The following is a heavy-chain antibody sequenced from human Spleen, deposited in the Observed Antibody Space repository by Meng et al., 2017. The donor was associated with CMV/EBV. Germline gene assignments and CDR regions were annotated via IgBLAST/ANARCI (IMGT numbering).Heavy chain of an antibody. V-gene: IGHV3-NL1*01. D-gene: IGHD2-2*01. CDR1: GFTFSSYA. CDR2: IYSGGSST. Sequence: GESLKISCAASGFTFSSYAMHWVRQAPGKGLEWVSVIYSGGSSTYYADSVKGRFTISRDNSKNTLYLQMNSLRAEDTAVYYCAKPGLVVPAAITVWANWFDPWGQGTLVTVSS. CDR3: AKPGLVVPAAITVWANWFDP. J-gene: IGHJ5*02.